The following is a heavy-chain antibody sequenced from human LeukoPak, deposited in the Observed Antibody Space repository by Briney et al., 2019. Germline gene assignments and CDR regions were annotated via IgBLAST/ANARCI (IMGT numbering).Heavy chain of an antibody. CDR2: IYYSGST. J-gene: IGHJ4*02. CDR3: ARDYYDTGIDY. CDR1: GGSISSYY. V-gene: IGHV4-59*01. Sequence: SETLSLTCTVSGGSISSYYRSWIRQPPGKGLEWIGYIYYSGSTNYNPSLKSRVTISVDTSKNQFSLKLSSETAADTAVYYCARDYYDTGIDYWGQGTLVTVSS. D-gene: IGHD3-22*01.